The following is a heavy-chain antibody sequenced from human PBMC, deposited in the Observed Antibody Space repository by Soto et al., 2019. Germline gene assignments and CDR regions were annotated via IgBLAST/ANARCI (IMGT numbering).Heavy chain of an antibody. CDR2: IIPIFGTA. D-gene: IGHD3-3*01. CDR3: ALTFGVVISYYFDY. V-gene: IGHV1-69*06. Sequence: SVKVSCKDTGGLFSSYAVSWVRQAPGQGLEWMGGIIPIFGTANYAQKFQGRVTITADKSTSTAYMELGSLRSEDTAVYYCALTFGVVISYYFDYWGQGTLVTVSS. CDR1: GGLFSSYA. J-gene: IGHJ4*02.